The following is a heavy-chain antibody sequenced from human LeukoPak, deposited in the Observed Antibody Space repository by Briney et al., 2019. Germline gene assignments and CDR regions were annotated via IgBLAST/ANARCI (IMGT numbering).Heavy chain of an antibody. Sequence: PSETLSLTCTVSGGSISSGSYYWSWIRQPAGKGLEWIGRIYTSGSTNYNPSLKSRVTISVDTSKNQFSLKLSSVTAADTAVYYCARVGSSWYGPIDYWGQGTLVTVSS. CDR1: GGSISSGSYY. CDR3: ARVGSSWYGPIDY. D-gene: IGHD6-13*01. V-gene: IGHV4-61*02. J-gene: IGHJ4*02. CDR2: IYTSGST.